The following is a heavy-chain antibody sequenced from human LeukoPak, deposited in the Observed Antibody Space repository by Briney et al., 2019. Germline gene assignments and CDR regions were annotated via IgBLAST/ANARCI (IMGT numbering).Heavy chain of an antibody. D-gene: IGHD2-15*01. CDR2: IKQDESAK. Sequence: GGSLRLSCAASGFTSSDYWMSWVRQAAERGLEWVANIKQDESAKYYADSVKGRFTTSRDNAQNSMYLHMDSVRVEETALYYCPRLRWPDLRAFDIWGQGTMVTVSS. CDR3: PRLRWPDLRAFDI. V-gene: IGHV3-7*01. J-gene: IGHJ3*02. CDR1: GFTSSDYW.